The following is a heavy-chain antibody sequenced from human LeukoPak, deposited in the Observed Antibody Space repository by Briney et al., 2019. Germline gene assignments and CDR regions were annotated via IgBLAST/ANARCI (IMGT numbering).Heavy chain of an antibody. CDR3: ARVSYDILTGSEGDAFDI. CDR2: IYYSGST. D-gene: IGHD3-9*01. CDR1: GGSISSYY. V-gene: IGHV4-59*08. Sequence: SETLPLTCTVSGGSISSYYWSWIRQPPGKGLEWIGYIYYSGSTNYNPSLKSRVTISVDTSKNQFSLKLSSVTAADTAVYYCARVSYDILTGSEGDAFDIWGQGTMVTVSS. J-gene: IGHJ3*02.